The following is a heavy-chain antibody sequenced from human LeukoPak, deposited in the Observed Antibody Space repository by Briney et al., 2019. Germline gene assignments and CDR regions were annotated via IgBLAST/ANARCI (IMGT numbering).Heavy chain of an antibody. CDR1: GYTFTGYY. CDR3: ARSREGGYVGAPFDY. Sequence: GASVKVSCKASGYTFTGYYMHWVRQAPGQGLEWMGWINPNSGGTNYAQKFQGRVTMTRDTSISTAYMELSRLRSDDTAVYYCARSREGGYVGAPFDYWGQGTLVTVSS. V-gene: IGHV1-2*02. J-gene: IGHJ4*02. D-gene: IGHD5-12*01. CDR2: INPNSGGT.